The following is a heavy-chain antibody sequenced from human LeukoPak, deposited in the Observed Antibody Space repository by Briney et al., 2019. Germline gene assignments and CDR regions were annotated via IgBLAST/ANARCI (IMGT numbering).Heavy chain of an antibody. CDR3: VRLFRNWSDGGVDQ. CDR2: ISPGDSYA. V-gene: IGHV5-51*01. D-gene: IGHD1-1*01. J-gene: IGHJ4*02. Sequence: GESLKISCECSGYSFTSYWIGWVREIPGKGLEWIWIISPGDSYARYSRSSGGEVTISADTSISTAYLQWSSLQPSDTAMYYCVRLFRNWSDGGVDQWGQGTLVTVSS. CDR1: GYSFTSYW.